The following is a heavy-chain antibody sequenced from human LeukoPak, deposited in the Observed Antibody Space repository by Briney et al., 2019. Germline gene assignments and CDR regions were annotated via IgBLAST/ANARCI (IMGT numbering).Heavy chain of an antibody. D-gene: IGHD2-2*01. J-gene: IGHJ4*02. Sequence: GASVKVSCKVSGYALTELSILWVRQAPGKGLKWMGGFDSEDNEIIYAQKFQGRVTMTEDTPTDAAYMELSSLTSEDTAIYYCAAGAQLPIDYWGQGTLVTVSS. V-gene: IGHV1-24*01. CDR2: FDSEDNEI. CDR1: GYALTELS. CDR3: AAGAQLPIDY.